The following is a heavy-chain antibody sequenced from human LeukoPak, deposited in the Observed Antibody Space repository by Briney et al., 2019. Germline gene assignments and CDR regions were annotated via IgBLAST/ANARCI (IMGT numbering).Heavy chain of an antibody. V-gene: IGHV3-74*03. CDR3: ARLDASRREGYNSNYFDY. CDR2: INERGTDS. D-gene: IGHD5-24*01. J-gene: IGHJ4*02. Sequence: GGSLRLSCTASGFTFSGHWIHWVRQAPGMGLVWVSRINERGTDSMYAESVKGRFTISRDNAKNSLYVEMNSLRVEDTAVYYCARLDASRREGYNSNYFDYWGQGTLVTVSS. CDR1: GFTFSGHW.